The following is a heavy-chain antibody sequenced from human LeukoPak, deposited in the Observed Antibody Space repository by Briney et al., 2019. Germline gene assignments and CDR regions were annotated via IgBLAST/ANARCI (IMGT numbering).Heavy chain of an antibody. Sequence: PGGSLRLSCAASGFTFSSYWMSWVRQAPGKGLEWVANIKQEGSEKYYVASVKGRFTISRENAKNSLFLQMHSLRAEDTAVYYCVSTSEWLRTNIRDVFDIWGQGTMVTVSS. CDR1: GFTFSSYW. CDR3: VSTSEWLRTNIRDVFDI. D-gene: IGHD5-12*01. CDR2: IKQEGSEK. V-gene: IGHV3-7*01. J-gene: IGHJ3*02.